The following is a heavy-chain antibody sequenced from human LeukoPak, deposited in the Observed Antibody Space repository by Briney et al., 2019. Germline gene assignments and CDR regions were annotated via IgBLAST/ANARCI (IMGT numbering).Heavy chain of an antibody. CDR1: DGSISSYY. V-gene: IGHV4-4*09. CDR3: ARLMARGAFDI. Sequence: SETLSLTCTVSDGSISSYYWSWIRQPPGKGLEWIGYIYTSGSTNYNPSLKSRVTISVDTSKNQFSLKLSSVTAADTAVYYCARLMARGAFDIWGQGTMVTVSS. J-gene: IGHJ3*02. CDR2: IYTSGST. D-gene: IGHD5-24*01.